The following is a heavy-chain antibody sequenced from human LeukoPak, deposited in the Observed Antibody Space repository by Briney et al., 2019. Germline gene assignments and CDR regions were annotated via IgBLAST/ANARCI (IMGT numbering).Heavy chain of an antibody. CDR3: AKADSSDWYNLDY. CDR2: ISYGGNYK. V-gene: IGHV3-30*18. J-gene: IGHJ4*02. D-gene: IGHD6-19*01. CDR1: GFTFRNYG. Sequence: PGRSLRLSCAASGFTFRNYGMHWVRQAPGKGLEWVAVISYGGNYKFYADSVKGRFTISRDTSKNTLYLQMNSLRAEDTAVYYCAKADSSDWYNLDYWVQGTLVTVSS.